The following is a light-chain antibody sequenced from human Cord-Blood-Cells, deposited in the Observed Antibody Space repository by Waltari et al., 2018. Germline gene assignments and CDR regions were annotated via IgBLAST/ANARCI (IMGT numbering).Light chain of an antibody. J-gene: IGLJ3*02. V-gene: IGLV2-14*01. CDR1: SSDVGGYNY. CDR3: SSYTSSSNWV. Sequence: QSALTQPASVSGSPGQSITISCTGTSSDVGGYNYVSVYQQHPGKAPKLMIYDVSKRPSGVSNRFSGSKSGNTASLTISGLQAEDEADYYCSSYTSSSNWVFGGGTKLTVL. CDR2: DVS.